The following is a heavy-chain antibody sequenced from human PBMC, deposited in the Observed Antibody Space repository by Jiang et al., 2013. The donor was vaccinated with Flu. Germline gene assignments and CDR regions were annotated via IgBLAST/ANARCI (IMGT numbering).Heavy chain of an antibody. CDR2: IIPTFGSA. V-gene: IGHV1-69*01. Sequence: GAEVKKPGSSVKVSCKASGGTFSSYAISWVRQAPGQGLEWMGGIIPTFGSADYAQKFQGRVTITADESTSTASMELSSLRSDDTAVYYCARGGGSGYGYGVFDYWGQGTLVTVSS. J-gene: IGHJ4*02. D-gene: IGHD5-18*01. CDR1: GGTFSSYA. CDR3: ARGGGSGYGYGVFDY.